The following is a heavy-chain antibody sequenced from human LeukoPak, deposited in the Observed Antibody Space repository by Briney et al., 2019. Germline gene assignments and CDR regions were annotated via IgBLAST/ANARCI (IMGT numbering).Heavy chain of an antibody. D-gene: IGHD3-10*01. J-gene: IGHJ4*02. CDR3: ARRHYGSGNIDS. CDR1: SDSISSSSYL. V-gene: IGHV4-39*01. CDR2: IYSNGHI. Sequence: SETLSLTCSVSSDSISSSSYLWVWVRQPPGKGLEWIGDIYSNGHITYNPSLKSRAAISVDTSKNQFSLNLSSVTAADTAVYYCARRHYGSGNIDSWGQGTLVTVSS.